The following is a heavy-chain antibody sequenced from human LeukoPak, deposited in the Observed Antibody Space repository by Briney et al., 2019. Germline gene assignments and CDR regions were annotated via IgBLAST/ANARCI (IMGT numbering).Heavy chain of an antibody. Sequence: SETLSHTCAVYGGSFSGYYWSWIRQPPGKGLEWIGEINHGGSTNYNPSLKSRLTISVDTSKNQFSLKLSSVTAADTAVYYCAREGVYYDILAAYYRPYYFDFWGQGTLVTVYS. V-gene: IGHV4-34*01. CDR2: INHGGST. CDR3: AREGVYYDILAAYYRPYYFDF. D-gene: IGHD3-9*01. CDR1: GGSFSGYY. J-gene: IGHJ4*02.